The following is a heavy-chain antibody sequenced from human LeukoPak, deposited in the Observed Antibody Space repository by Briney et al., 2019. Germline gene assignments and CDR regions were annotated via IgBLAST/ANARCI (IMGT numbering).Heavy chain of an antibody. Sequence: PGGSLRLSCASTGLSFSIFSMNWVRQAPGKGLEWVSYIDSSSTTIYYADSVKGRFTISRDNAKNSLYLQMNSLRAEDTAVYYCAELGITMIGGVWGKGTTVTISS. CDR2: IDSSSTTI. V-gene: IGHV3-48*04. D-gene: IGHD3-10*02. CDR1: GLSFSIFS. CDR3: AELGITMIGGV. J-gene: IGHJ6*04.